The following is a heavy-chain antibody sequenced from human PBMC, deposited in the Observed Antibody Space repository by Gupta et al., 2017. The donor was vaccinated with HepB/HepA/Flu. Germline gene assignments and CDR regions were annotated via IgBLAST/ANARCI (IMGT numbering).Heavy chain of an antibody. CDR2: VSPTVDMV. D-gene: IGHD2-2*01. J-gene: IGHJ4*02. V-gene: IGHV1-69*04. Sequence: QVQLVQSGAEVKKPGSSVKVSCKPSGGTVTGFAFSWVRQAPGQGLEWMGRVSPTVDMVNYKQKFWGRSTLTADEYTRKVYMELRSLRYEEKEVYLCAVHSLLQSAAMRGGGQFDLWAQGTQFPVS. CDR1: GGTVTGFA. CDR3: AVHSLLQSAAMRGGGQFDL.